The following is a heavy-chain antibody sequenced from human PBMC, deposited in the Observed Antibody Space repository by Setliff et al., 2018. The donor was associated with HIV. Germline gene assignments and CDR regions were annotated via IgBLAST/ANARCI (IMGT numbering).Heavy chain of an antibody. D-gene: IGHD2-15*01. CDR1: GYTFTDHY. CDR2: INPSSGCT. J-gene: IGHJ4*02. V-gene: IGHV1-2*02. CDR3: ARVPPRDCSPTTCPFFFDY. Sequence: ASVKVSCKASGYTFTDHYMHWVRQAPGQGLEWMGWINPSSGCTNYAQKFRGTVTMTRDTSINTAYMEMSRLRSDETAAYYCARVPPRDCSPTTCPFFFDYWGQGTLVTVSS.